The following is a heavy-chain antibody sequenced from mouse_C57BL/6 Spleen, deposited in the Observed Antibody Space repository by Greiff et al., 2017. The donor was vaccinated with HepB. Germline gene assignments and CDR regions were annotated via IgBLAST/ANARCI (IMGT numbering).Heavy chain of an antibody. V-gene: IGHV1-7*01. CDR3: AREDGSSYGYFDV. J-gene: IGHJ1*03. D-gene: IGHD1-1*01. CDR2: INPSSGYT. Sequence: VQLNQSGAELAKPGASVKLSCKASGYTFTSYWMHWVKQRPGQGLEWIGYINPSSGYTKYNQKFKDKATLTADKSSSTAYMQLSSLTYEDSAVYYCAREDGSSYGYFDVWGTGTTITVSS. CDR1: GYTFTSYW.